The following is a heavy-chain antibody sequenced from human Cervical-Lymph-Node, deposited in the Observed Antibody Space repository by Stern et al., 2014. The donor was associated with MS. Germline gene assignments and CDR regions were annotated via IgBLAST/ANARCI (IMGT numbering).Heavy chain of an antibody. CDR3: AADSSGYYFRAFEI. D-gene: IGHD3-22*01. CDR1: GFPFNGYS. J-gene: IGHJ3*02. V-gene: IGHV3-30-3*01. Sequence: VQLVESGGGVVQPGRSLKLSCSASGFPFNGYSFHWVRQAPGKGLEWLSTTSYAGTNKYYSDSVKGRFTMSRDDSKSTVYIQIKNLRPEDTAVYYCAADSSGYYFRAFEIWGQGTMVTVSS. CDR2: TSYAGTNK.